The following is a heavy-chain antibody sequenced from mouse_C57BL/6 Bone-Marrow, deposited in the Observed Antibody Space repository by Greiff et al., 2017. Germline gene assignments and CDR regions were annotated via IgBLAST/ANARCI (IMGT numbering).Heavy chain of an antibody. Sequence: EVQLQQSGPELVKPGASVKIPCKASGYTFPDYNMDWVKQSHGQSLEWIGDINPNNGGTIYNQKFKGKATLTVDKSSSTAYMELRSLTSEDTAVYYWARVVLYDYDEWFAYWGQGTLVTVSA. J-gene: IGHJ3*01. V-gene: IGHV1-18*01. D-gene: IGHD2-4*01. CDR3: ARVVLYDYDEWFAY. CDR1: GYTFPDYN. CDR2: INPNNGGT.